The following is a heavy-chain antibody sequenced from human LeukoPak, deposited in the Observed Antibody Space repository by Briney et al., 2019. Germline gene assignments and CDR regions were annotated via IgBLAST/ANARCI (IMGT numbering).Heavy chain of an antibody. CDR1: GFTFSSQS. D-gene: IGHD2-21*01. CDR3: AKAPVTSCRGAYCYPFDY. Sequence: GGSLRLSCVASGFTFSSQSMNWVRQAPGKWLEWVSSISTSSTYTYYADSVKGRFTISRDNARNSLFLQMNSLRAEDAAVYYCAKAPVTSCRGAYCYPFDYWGQGTLVTVSS. CDR2: ISTSSTYT. V-gene: IGHV3-21*04. J-gene: IGHJ4*02.